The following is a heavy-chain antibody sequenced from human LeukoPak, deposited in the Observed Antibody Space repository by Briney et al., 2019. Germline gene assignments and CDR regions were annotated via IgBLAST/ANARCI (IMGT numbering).Heavy chain of an antibody. D-gene: IGHD3-22*01. J-gene: IGHJ4*02. CDR3: ARYYYDSSGYPYFDY. CDR2: IYSGGST. CDR1: GFIFSSYD. Sequence: GGSLRLSCAASGFIFSSYDMSWVRQAPGKGLEWVSVIYSGGSTYYADSVKGRFAISRDNSKNTLYLQMNSLRAEDTAVYYCARYYYDSSGYPYFDYWGQGTLVTVSS. V-gene: IGHV3-53*01.